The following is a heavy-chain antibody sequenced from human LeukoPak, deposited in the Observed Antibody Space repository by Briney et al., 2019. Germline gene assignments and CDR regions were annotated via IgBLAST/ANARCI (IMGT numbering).Heavy chain of an antibody. CDR1: GYTFTGYF. J-gene: IGHJ4*02. CDR3: ARDERYDSSGYPFDY. CDR2: INPNNGGT. D-gene: IGHD3-22*01. Sequence: ASVKVSRKASGYTFTGYFIHCVRQAPGQGLEWMGWINPNNGGTKYAQKFQDRVTITRDTSISTAYMELSRLRSDETDVYYCARDERYDSSGYPFDYWGQGTLVTVSS. V-gene: IGHV1-2*02.